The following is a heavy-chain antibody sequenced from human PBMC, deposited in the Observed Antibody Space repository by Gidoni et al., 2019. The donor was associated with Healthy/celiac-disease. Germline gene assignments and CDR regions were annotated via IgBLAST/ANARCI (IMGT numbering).Heavy chain of an antibody. J-gene: IGHJ6*02. V-gene: IGHV3-23*01. Sequence: EVQLLESGGGLVQPGGSLRLSCAASGFTFSSYAMSWVRQAPGKGLGWVSAISGSGGSTYYADSVKGRFTISRDNSKNTLYLQMNSLRAEDTAVYYCAKREKVYSGSPWGMDVWGQGTTVTVSS. CDR2: ISGSGGST. D-gene: IGHD1-26*01. CDR3: AKREKVYSGSPWGMDV. CDR1: GFTFSSYA.